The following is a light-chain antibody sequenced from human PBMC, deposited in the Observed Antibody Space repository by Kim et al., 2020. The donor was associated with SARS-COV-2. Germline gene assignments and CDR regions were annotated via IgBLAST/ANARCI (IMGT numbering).Light chain of an antibody. CDR3: GTWDSSLNGGV. CDR2: DNN. CDR1: TSNIGKTY. J-gene: IGLJ3*02. V-gene: IGLV1-51*01. Sequence: GQKITISCSGSTSNIGKTYVSWYQQLPGAAPKLLIFDNNRRPSGVPDRFSASKSGTSATLVITGLQTGDEADYYCGTWDSSLNGGVFGRGTKVTVL.